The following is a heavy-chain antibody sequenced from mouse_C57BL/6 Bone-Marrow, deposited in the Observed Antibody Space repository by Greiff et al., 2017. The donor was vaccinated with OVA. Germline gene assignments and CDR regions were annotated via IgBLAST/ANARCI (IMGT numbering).Heavy chain of an antibody. J-gene: IGHJ1*03. CDR2: INPNNGGT. Sequence: EVHLVESGPELVKPGASVKISCKASGYTFTDYYMNWVKQSHGKSLEWIGDINPNNGGTSYNQKFKGKATLTVDKSSSTAYMELRSLTSEDSAVYYCARKDSDWYFDVWGTGTTVTVSS. CDR3: ARKDSDWYFDV. V-gene: IGHV1-26*01. CDR1: GYTFTDYY.